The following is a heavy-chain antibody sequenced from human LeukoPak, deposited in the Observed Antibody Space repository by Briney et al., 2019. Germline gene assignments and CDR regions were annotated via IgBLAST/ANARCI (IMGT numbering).Heavy chain of an antibody. J-gene: IGHJ4*02. CDR2: ISGSGGST. V-gene: IGHV3-23*01. CDR1: GFTFSSYA. D-gene: IGHD3-16*02. CDR3: ARVAVIGGTPYDYVWGSYHYFDY. Sequence: GGSLRLSCAASGFTFSSYAMSWVRQAPGKGLEWVSAISGSGGSTYYADSVKGRFTISRDNSKNTLYLQMNSLRAEDTAVYYCARVAVIGGTPYDYVWGSYHYFDYWGQGTLVTVSS.